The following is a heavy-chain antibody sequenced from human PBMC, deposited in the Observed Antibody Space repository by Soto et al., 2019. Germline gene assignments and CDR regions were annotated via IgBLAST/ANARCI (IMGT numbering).Heavy chain of an antibody. CDR1: GGSISSGGYS. CDR2: IYHSGST. Sequence: QLQLQESGSGLVKPSQTLSLTCAVSGGSISSGGYSWSWIRQPPGKGLEWIGYIYHSGSTYYNPSLQSRVTMSVDRSKNQFSLKLSPVTAADTAVYYCARGHYYGSGTWRWGQGTLVTVSS. V-gene: IGHV4-30-2*01. D-gene: IGHD3-10*01. CDR3: ARGHYYGSGTWR. J-gene: IGHJ4*02.